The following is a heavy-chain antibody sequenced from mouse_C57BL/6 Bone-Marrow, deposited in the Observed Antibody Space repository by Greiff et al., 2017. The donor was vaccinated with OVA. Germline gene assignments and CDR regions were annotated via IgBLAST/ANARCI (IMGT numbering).Heavy chain of an antibody. CDR3: AFIYYDSSSYPDAMDY. V-gene: IGHV1-39*01. J-gene: IGHJ4*01. CDR1: GYSFTDYN. Sequence: VQLKQSGPELVKPGASVKISCKASGYSFTDYNMNWVKQSNGKSLEWIGVINPNYGTTSYNQKFKGKATLTVDQSSSPAYLQLNNLTSEDSAVDYCAFIYYDSSSYPDAMDYWGQGTSVTVSS. CDR2: INPNYGTT. D-gene: IGHD1-1*01.